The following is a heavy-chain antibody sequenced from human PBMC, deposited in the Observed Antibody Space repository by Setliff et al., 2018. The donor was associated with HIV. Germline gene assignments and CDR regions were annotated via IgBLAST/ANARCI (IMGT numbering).Heavy chain of an antibody. CDR1: GGIGTYA. CDR2: SIPNYSVE. V-gene: IGHV1-69*10. J-gene: IGHJ6*04. D-gene: IGHD2-15*01. CDR3: ARGGRWWGPNNPSPHFYHMDL. Sequence: GASVKVSCKASGGIGTYAISWVRQAPGQGLEWMGGSIPNYSVETQKFRDRVSIYVDQSRRTAYMELRNLRSDDTALYFCARGGRWWGPNNPSPHFYHMDLWGSGTSVTVSS.